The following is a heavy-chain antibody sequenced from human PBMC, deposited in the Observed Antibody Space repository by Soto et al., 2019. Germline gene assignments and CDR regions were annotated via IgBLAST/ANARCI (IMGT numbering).Heavy chain of an antibody. CDR2: ILNRANSYTT. CDR3: ARAPPYYASGSDY. V-gene: IGHV3-72*01. CDR1: GFTFRDYY. D-gene: IGHD3-10*01. J-gene: IGHJ4*02. Sequence: GSLRLSCAASGFTFRDYYMDWVRQAPEKGLEWVGRILNRANSYTTKYAASVRGRFTISRDDSKNSLYLQMNSLKTEDTAVYYCARAPPYYASGSDYWGQGTLVTVSS.